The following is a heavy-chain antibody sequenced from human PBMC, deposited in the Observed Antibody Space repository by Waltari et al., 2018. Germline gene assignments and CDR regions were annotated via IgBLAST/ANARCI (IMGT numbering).Heavy chain of an antibody. CDR3: ARGHPGGWVDY. V-gene: IGHV4-59*01. Sequence: QVQLQESGPGLVKPSATLSLTCTVSGGSTSNYYWSWIRQPPGKGLEWIGYISYSGSTNYSPSLKSRVTISLDTSKNQFSLRLSSVTAADTAVYYCARGHPGGWVDYWGQGTLVTVSS. J-gene: IGHJ4*02. CDR1: GGSTSNYY. CDR2: ISYSGST. D-gene: IGHD6-19*01.